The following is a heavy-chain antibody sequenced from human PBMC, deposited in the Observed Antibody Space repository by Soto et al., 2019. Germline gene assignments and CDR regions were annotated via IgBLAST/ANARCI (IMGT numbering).Heavy chain of an antibody. CDR1: GGSISSGGYS. CDR3: ARVVLGYSSNWFDP. CDR2: IYHSGST. D-gene: IGHD5-18*01. Sequence: PSETLSLTCAVSGGSISSGGYSWSWIRQPPGKGLEWIGYIYHSGSTYYNPSLKSRVTISVDRSKNQFSLKLSSVTAADTAVYYCARVVLGYSSNWFDPWGQGTLVTVSS. V-gene: IGHV4-30-2*01. J-gene: IGHJ5*02.